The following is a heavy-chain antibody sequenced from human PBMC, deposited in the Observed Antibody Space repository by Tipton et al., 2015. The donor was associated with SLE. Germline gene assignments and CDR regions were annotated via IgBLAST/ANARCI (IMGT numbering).Heavy chain of an antibody. CDR3: ARMVQGVHNWFDP. V-gene: IGHV3-21*03. Sequence: SLRLSCAASGFTFSNYNMHWVRQAPGKGLEWVSSISSSSSYIYYADSVKGRFTISRDNAKNSLYLQMNSLRAEDTAVYYCARMVQGVHNWFDPWGQGTLVTVSS. D-gene: IGHD3-10*01. CDR2: ISSSSSYI. J-gene: IGHJ5*02. CDR1: GFTFSNYN.